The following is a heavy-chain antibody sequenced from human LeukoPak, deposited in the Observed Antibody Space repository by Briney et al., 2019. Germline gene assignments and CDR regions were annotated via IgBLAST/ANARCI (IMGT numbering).Heavy chain of an antibody. Sequence: PGGSLRLSCAASGFTFSSYAMSWVRQAPGKGLEWVSAISGSGGSTYYADSVKGRFTISRDNSKNTLHRQMKSLRAEAKAVYYCARGSEIVATGGGDFDYWGQGTLVTVSS. CDR2: ISGSGGST. CDR3: ARGSEIVATGGGDFDY. J-gene: IGHJ4*02. D-gene: IGHD5-12*01. V-gene: IGHV3-23*01. CDR1: GFTFSSYA.